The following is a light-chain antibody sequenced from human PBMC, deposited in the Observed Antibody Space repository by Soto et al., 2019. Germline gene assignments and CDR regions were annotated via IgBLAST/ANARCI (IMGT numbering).Light chain of an antibody. Sequence: DIQMTQSPSSLSASVRDRVTITCRASQTISTHLNWYQQKPGKAPKLLIYAASTLQSGVPSRFSGSGSGTDFTLTINSLLPEDFATYYCQQSLTIPYTFGQGTKLEIK. CDR3: QQSLTIPYT. V-gene: IGKV1-39*01. CDR1: QTISTH. CDR2: AAS. J-gene: IGKJ2*01.